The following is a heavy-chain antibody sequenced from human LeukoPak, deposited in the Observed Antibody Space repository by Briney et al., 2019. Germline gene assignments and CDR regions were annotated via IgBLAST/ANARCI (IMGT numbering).Heavy chain of an antibody. CDR2: ISAYNGNT. CDR1: GYTFTSHG. D-gene: IGHD5-18*01. J-gene: IGHJ4*02. Sequence: ASVKLSCKASGYTFTSHGIRCVTHAPAQGLEWMGWISAYNGNTIYAQKLEGRVTMHTDTSTSTAYMELRSLKSDDTAVYYCARDPGYSYGYNFDYWGQGTLVTVYS. CDR3: ARDPGYSYGYNFDY. V-gene: IGHV1-18*01.